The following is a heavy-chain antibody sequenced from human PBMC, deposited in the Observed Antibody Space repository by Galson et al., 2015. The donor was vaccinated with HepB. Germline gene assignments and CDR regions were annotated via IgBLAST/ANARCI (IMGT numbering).Heavy chain of an antibody. D-gene: IGHD3-9*01. Sequence: SLRLSCAASGFTFSSYSMNWVRQAPGKGLEWVSSISSSSSYIYYADSVKGRFTISRDNAKNSLYLQMNSLRAEDTAVYYCARDQAGYDILTGYRRFGYFDYWGQGTLVTVSS. CDR3: ARDQAGYDILTGYRRFGYFDY. J-gene: IGHJ4*02. V-gene: IGHV3-21*01. CDR2: ISSSSSYI. CDR1: GFTFSSYS.